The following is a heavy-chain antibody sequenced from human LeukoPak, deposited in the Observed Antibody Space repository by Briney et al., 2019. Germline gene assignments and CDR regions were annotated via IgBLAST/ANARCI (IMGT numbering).Heavy chain of an antibody. CDR1: GFTVSSNY. V-gene: IGHV3-53*01. CDR3: AGAYYYDSSGYHVQAFDI. CDR2: VYSGGST. J-gene: IGHJ3*02. D-gene: IGHD3-22*01. Sequence: GGSLRLSCAASGFTVSSNYMSWVRQAPGKGLEWVSLVYSGGSTYYTDSVKGRFTISRDNSKNTPYLQMNSLRAEDTAVYYCAGAYYYDSSGYHVQAFDIWGQGTMVTVSS.